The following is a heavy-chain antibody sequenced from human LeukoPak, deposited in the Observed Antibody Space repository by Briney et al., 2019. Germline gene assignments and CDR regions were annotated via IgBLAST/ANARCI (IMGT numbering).Heavy chain of an antibody. CDR3: ASRAIAVANA. V-gene: IGHV3-30*03. CDR2: ISYDGSNK. D-gene: IGHD6-19*01. J-gene: IGHJ4*02. Sequence: GGSLRLSCAASGFTFIDYYMTWIRQAPGKGLEWVAVISYDGSNKYYADSVKGRFTISRDNSKNTLYLQMNSLRAEDTAVYYCASRAIAVANARGQGTLVTVSS. CDR1: GFTFIDYY.